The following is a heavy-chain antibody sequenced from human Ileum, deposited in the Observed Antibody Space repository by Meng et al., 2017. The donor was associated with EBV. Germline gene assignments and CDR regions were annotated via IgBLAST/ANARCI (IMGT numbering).Heavy chain of an antibody. CDR3: ARERGGGDRGIQ. CDR1: NGSVSSYGYY. CDR2: MSYTGST. V-gene: IGHV4-61*08. D-gene: IGHD2-21*02. Sequence: LQESGPGLWNPSETLSLTLSVSNGSVSSYGYYWTWIRQPPGKGLEWIGYMSYTGSTNYKSTLKSRVTISVDKSKNQFSLKLSSVTAADTAVYYCARERGGGDRGIQWGQGTLVTVSS. J-gene: IGHJ4*02.